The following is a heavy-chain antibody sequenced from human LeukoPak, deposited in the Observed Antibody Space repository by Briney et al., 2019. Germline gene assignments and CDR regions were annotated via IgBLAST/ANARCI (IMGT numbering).Heavy chain of an antibody. Sequence: PSETLSLTCTVSGGPISSGGYYWSWIRQHPGKGLEWIGYIYYSGSTYYNPSLKSRVTISVDTSKNQFSLKLSSVTAADTAVYYCARGSELDILTDSYYFDYWGQGTLVTVSS. V-gene: IGHV4-31*03. CDR1: GGPISSGGYY. CDR2: IYYSGST. D-gene: IGHD3-9*01. J-gene: IGHJ4*02. CDR3: ARGSELDILTDSYYFDY.